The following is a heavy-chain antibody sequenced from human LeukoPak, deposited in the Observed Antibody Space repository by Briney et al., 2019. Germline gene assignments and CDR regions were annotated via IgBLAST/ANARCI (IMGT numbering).Heavy chain of an antibody. CDR1: GFTFSDYY. Sequence: GGSLRLSCAASGFTFSDYYMSWIRQAPGKGLEWVSYISSSGSTIYYADSVKGRFTISRDNAKNSLYLQMNSLRAEDTAVYYCATTALYSQIDYWGQGTLVTVSS. CDR2: ISSSGSTI. CDR3: ATTALYSQIDY. D-gene: IGHD6-13*01. V-gene: IGHV3-11*04. J-gene: IGHJ4*02.